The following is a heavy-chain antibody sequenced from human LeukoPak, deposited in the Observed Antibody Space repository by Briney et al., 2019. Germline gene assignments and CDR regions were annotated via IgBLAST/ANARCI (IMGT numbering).Heavy chain of an antibody. CDR2: INPNSGGT. Sequence: ASVKVSCKASGYTFTGYYMHWVRQAPGQGLEWMGWINPNSGGTNYAQKFQGRVTMTRDTSISTAYMELSRLRSDDTAVYYCAREESGYNLPFDYWGQGTLVTVSS. D-gene: IGHD1-1*01. V-gene: IGHV1-2*02. CDR3: AREESGYNLPFDY. CDR1: GYTFTGYY. J-gene: IGHJ4*02.